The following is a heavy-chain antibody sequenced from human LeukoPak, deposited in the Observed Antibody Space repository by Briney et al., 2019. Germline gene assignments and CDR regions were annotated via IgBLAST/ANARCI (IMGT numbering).Heavy chain of an antibody. CDR2: IYYTGGT. D-gene: IGHD3-22*01. Sequence: SETLSLTCSVSGASISSSSYFWGWIRQPPGKGLEWIATIYYTGGTYFNPSLKSRATMSLDTSRSQFSLKLSSVTAADTAVYYCARGPYDSSGYYRTFNFDYWGQGTLVTVSS. V-gene: IGHV4-39*07. J-gene: IGHJ4*02. CDR3: ARGPYDSSGYYRTFNFDY. CDR1: GASISSSSYF.